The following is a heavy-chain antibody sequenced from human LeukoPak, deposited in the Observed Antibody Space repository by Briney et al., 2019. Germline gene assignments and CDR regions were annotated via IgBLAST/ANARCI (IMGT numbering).Heavy chain of an antibody. Sequence: GGSLRLSCAASGFTFSSYAMSWVRQAPGKGLEWVSAISGSGGSTYYADSVKGRFTISRDNSKNTLYLQMNSLRAEDTAVYYCASSIPYRSSTSWAGNAFDIWGQGTMVTVSS. D-gene: IGHD2-2*01. CDR2: ISGSGGST. CDR1: GFTFSSYA. CDR3: ASSIPYRSSTSWAGNAFDI. J-gene: IGHJ3*02. V-gene: IGHV3-23*01.